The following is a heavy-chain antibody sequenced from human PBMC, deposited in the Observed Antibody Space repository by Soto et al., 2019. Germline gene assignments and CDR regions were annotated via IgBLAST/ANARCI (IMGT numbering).Heavy chain of an antibody. V-gene: IGHV3-23*01. J-gene: IGHJ4*01. D-gene: IGHD2-2*01. Sequence: PVGSLRLSCGFSVFPFAPSTMSCVRHSPGKWLEWVSTISVSVGSTYSADSVQGRFTVSSDISDNTLFLRMTSLTADDTAVYFCAKRDLPHSTSHAYFYDHWG. CDR3: AKRDLPHSTSHAYFYDH. CDR1: VFPFAPST. CDR2: ISVSVGST.